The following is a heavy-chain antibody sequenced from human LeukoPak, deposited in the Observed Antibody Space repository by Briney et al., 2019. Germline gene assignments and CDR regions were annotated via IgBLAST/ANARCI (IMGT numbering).Heavy chain of an antibody. V-gene: IGHV4-34*01. J-gene: IGHJ4*02. CDR2: INHSGST. CDR3: ARAPGGYSYGRFDY. Sequence: SETLSLTCAVYGGSFSGYYWSWIRQPPGKGLEWIGEINHSGSTNYNPSLKSRVTISVDTSKNQFSLKLSSVTAADTAVYYCARAPGGYSYGRFDYWGQGTLVTVSS. CDR1: GGSFSGYY. D-gene: IGHD5-18*01.